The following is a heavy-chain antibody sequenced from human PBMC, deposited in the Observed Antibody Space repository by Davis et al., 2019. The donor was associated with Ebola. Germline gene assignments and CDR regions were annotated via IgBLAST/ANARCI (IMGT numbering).Heavy chain of an antibody. CDR1: GFTFRTFG. CDR3: ARGPDLLLLVDSIDYHGMDV. Sequence: PGGSLRLSCAASGFTFRTFGMHWVRQAPGKGLEWVAVIWYDGSKKYYADSVKGRFTISRDNSKNTLYLQMNSLRAEDTAVYYCARGPDLLLLVDSIDYHGMDVWGQGTTVTVSS. J-gene: IGHJ6*02. CDR2: IWYDGSKK. V-gene: IGHV3-33*01. D-gene: IGHD2-8*02.